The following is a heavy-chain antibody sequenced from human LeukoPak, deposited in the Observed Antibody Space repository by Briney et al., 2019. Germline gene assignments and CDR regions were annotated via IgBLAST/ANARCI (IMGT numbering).Heavy chain of an antibody. V-gene: IGHV4-39*01. CDR1: GGSISSSSYY. Sequence: SETLSLTCTVSGGSISSSSYYWGWIRQPPGKGLEWIGSLYYSGNTYYNPSLKSRVTISVDPSKKHFSLNLSSVTAADTAVYYYAIYMFAFDDWGQGTLVTVSS. J-gene: IGHJ4*02. D-gene: IGHD3-10*02. CDR2: LYYSGNT. CDR3: AIYMFAFDD.